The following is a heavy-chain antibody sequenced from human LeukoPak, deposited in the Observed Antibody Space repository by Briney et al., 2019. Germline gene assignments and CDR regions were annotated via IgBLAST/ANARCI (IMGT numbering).Heavy chain of an antibody. CDR3: ARDQVDRGSL. CDR1: GGSISGYY. CDR2: IYTSGST. D-gene: IGHD3-10*01. Sequence: PSETLSLTCSVSGGSISGYYWSWIRQPAGKGLEWIGRIYTSGSTNCNPSLKSRVTMSVDTPKNQFSLKVNSVTAADTAVYYCARDQVDRGSLWGQGTLVTVSS. J-gene: IGHJ4*02. V-gene: IGHV4-4*07.